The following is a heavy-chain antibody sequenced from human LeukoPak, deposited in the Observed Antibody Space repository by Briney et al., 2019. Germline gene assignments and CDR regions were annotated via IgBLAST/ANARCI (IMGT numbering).Heavy chain of an antibody. Sequence: GGSLRLSCAASGFTFDDYAMHWVRQAPGKGLEWVSLISWDGGGTYYADSVKGRFTISRDNAKNSLYLQMNSLRAEGTALYYCAKGQRLREFDYWGQGTLVTVSS. V-gene: IGHV3-43D*03. D-gene: IGHD1-26*01. CDR3: AKGQRLREFDY. J-gene: IGHJ4*02. CDR2: ISWDGGGT. CDR1: GFTFDDYA.